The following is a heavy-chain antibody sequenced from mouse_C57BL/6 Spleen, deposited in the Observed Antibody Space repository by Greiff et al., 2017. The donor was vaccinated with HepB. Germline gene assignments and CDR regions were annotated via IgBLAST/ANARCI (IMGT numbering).Heavy chain of an antibody. CDR3: ARGGYSTPYWYFDV. V-gene: IGHV1-64*01. Sequence: VKLQQPGAELVKPGASVKLSCKASGYTFTSYWMHWVKQRPGQGLEWIGMIHPNSGSTNYNEKFKSKATLTVDKSSSTAYMQLSSLTSEDSAVYYCARGGYSTPYWYFDVWGTGTTVTVSS. CDR1: GYTFTSYW. D-gene: IGHD2-5*01. CDR2: IHPNSGST. J-gene: IGHJ1*03.